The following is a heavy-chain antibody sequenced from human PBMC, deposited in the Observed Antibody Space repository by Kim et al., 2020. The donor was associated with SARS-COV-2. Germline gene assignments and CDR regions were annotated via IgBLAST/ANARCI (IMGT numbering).Heavy chain of an antibody. V-gene: IGHV3-30-3*01. J-gene: IGHJ6*02. Sequence: GGSLRLSCAASGFTFSSYAMHWVRQAPGKGLEWVAVISYDGSNKYYADSVKGRFTISRDNSKNTLYLQMNSLRAEDTAVYYCAREFDGSRGGMDVWGQG. CDR2: ISYDGSNK. CDR1: GFTFSSYA. D-gene: IGHD6-13*01. CDR3: AREFDGSRGGMDV.